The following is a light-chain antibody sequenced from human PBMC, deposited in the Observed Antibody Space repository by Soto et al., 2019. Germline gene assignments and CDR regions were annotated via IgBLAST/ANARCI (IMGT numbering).Light chain of an antibody. J-gene: IGLJ1*01. V-gene: IGLV1-44*01. CDR3: AAWDDSLNGYV. CDR2: NNN. Sequence: QSVLTQPPSASGTPGQRVTISCSGGSSNIGTNAVNWYQQLPGTAPKLLIYNNNQRPSGVPDRFSGSKSGTSASLAISGLQVEDEADYYWAAWDDSLNGYVFGTGNKVTVL. CDR1: SSNIGTNA.